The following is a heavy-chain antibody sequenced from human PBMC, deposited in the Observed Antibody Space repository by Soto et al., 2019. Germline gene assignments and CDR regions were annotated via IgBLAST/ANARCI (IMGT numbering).Heavy chain of an antibody. J-gene: IGHJ5*01. V-gene: IGHV4-59*01. CDR3: ASMIGDPVLSFDS. CDR2: IFYSGST. Sequence: QVQLQESGPGLVKPSETLSLTCTVSGGSISSYYWSWIRQPPGKGLEWIGFIFYSGSTSYNPSLKSPVPISIDTSEYQFSLKLNSVTAADTAVYYCASMIGDPVLSFDSWGQGTLVAVSS. CDR1: GGSISSYY. D-gene: IGHD3-10*02.